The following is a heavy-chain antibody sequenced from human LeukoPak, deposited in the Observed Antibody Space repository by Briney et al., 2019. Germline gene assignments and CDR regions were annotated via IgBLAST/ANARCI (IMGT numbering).Heavy chain of an antibody. J-gene: IGHJ5*02. Sequence: KPSETLSLTCTVSGGSISSSSYYWGWIRQPPGKGLEWIGSIYYRGSTYYNPSLRSRITLSLDTSKSQFSLNLSSVTAADTAVYYCAREAGYYYANWFDPWGQGTLVTVSS. CDR1: GGSISSSSYY. D-gene: IGHD3-22*01. CDR2: IYYRGST. CDR3: AREAGYYYANWFDP. V-gene: IGHV4-39*07.